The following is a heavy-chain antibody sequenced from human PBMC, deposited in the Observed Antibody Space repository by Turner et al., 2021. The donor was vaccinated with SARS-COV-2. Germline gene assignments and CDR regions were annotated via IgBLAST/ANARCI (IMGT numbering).Heavy chain of an antibody. Sequence: QLQLQESGPGPVKPSETLSLTCTVSGGSISSSSYYWGWIRQPPGKGLEWIGSIYYSGSTYYNPSLKSRVTISVDTSKNQLSLNLISVTAADTAVYYCARHQGSASGYDHGMNVWGQGTAVIVSS. CDR3: ARHQGSASGYDHGMNV. V-gene: IGHV4-39*01. D-gene: IGHD1-26*01. J-gene: IGHJ6*02. CDR2: IYYSGST. CDR1: GGSISSSSYY.